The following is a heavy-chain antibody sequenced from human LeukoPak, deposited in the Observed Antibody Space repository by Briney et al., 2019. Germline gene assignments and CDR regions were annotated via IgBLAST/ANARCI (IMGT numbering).Heavy chain of an antibody. CDR3: ARDSDSSGLDFDY. J-gene: IGHJ4*02. Sequence: LETLSLTCTVSGGSISSYYWSWIRQPPGKGLEWIGYIYYSGSTSYNPSLKSRVTISVDTSKNQFSPKLSSVTAADTAVYYCARDSDSSGLDFDYWGQGTLVTVSS. D-gene: IGHD3-22*01. V-gene: IGHV4-59*01. CDR1: GGSISSYY. CDR2: IYYSGST.